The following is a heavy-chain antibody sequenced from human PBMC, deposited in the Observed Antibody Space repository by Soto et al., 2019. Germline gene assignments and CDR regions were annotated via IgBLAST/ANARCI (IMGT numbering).Heavy chain of an antibody. D-gene: IGHD4-4*01. CDR1: GGSFSGYY. Sequence: SETLSLTCAVYGGSFSGYYWSWIRQPPGKGLEWIGEINHSGSTNYNPSLKSRVTISVDTSKNQFSLKLSSVTAADTAVYYCARRRRSNYDFDYWGQGTLVTVSS. V-gene: IGHV4-34*01. CDR3: ARRRRSNYDFDY. J-gene: IGHJ4*02. CDR2: INHSGST.